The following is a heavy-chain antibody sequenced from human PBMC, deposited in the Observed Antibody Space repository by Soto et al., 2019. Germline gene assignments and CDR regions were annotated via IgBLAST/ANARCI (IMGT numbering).Heavy chain of an antibody. D-gene: IGHD4-4*01. CDR2: IYDSGST. J-gene: IGHJ4*02. Sequence: SETLSLTCAVSGGSISSGGYSWTWIRQPPGKGLEWIGYIYDSGSTSYNPSLKSRATITMDTSKTQLSLNLRSVTAADAAVYYCARVGNFEGVYWGQGTLVTVSS. CDR3: ARVGNFEGVY. CDR1: GGSISSGGYS. V-gene: IGHV4-61*08.